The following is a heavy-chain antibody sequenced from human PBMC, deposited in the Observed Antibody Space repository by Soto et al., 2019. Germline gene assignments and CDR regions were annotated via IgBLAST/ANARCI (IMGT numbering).Heavy chain of an antibody. Sequence: VQLLESGGGLVQPGGSLRLSCTTSGFTFSNYAMSWVRQAPGKGLEWVSGISRSGVTAYYAASVAGRFTISRDTSQSTLYLQMSSLRAEDTATYYCAKAYAERVTTWVWCQGTLVTVSS. V-gene: IGHV3-23*01. CDR2: ISRSGVTA. D-gene: IGHD4-17*01. CDR1: GFTFSNYA. J-gene: IGHJ4*02. CDR3: AKAYAERVTTWV.